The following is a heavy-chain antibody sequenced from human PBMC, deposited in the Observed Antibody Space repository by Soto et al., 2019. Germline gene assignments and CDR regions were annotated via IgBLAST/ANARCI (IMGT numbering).Heavy chain of an antibody. D-gene: IGHD6-13*01. V-gene: IGHV3-53*01. CDR1: GFTVSSNY. CDR2: IYSGGST. J-gene: IGHJ4*02. CDR3: ARGWVAAAGGIRY. Sequence: PGGSLRLSCAASGFTVSSNYMSWVRQAPGKGLEWVSVIYSGGSTYYADSVKGRFTISRDNSKNTLYLQMNSLRAEDTAVYYCARGWVAAAGGIRYWGQGTLVTVSS.